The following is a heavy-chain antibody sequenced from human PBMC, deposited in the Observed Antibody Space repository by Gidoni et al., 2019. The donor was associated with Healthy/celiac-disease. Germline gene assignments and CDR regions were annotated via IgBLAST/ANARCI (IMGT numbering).Heavy chain of an antibody. CDR1: GFTFSSYA. J-gene: IGHJ3*02. CDR3: AKVHGIAPGKKGI. CDR2: ISGSGGST. D-gene: IGHD6-25*01. Sequence: EVQLLASGGGLLQHGGSLSLSCAASGFTFSSYAMSWVRQAPGKGLEGVSAISGSGGSTYYADPVKGRFTISRDNSKNKLYLQMNSLRAEDTAVYYCAKVHGIAPGKKGIWGQGTMVTVSS. V-gene: IGHV3-23*01.